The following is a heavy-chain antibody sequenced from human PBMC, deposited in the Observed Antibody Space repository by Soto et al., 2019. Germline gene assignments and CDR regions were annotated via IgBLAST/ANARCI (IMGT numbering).Heavy chain of an antibody. CDR1: GYTFTSYG. D-gene: IGHD1-26*01. V-gene: IGHV1-18*01. Sequence: ASVKVACKASGYTFTSYGISWVRQAPGQGLEWMGWISAYNGNRNYAQKVQGRVTMTTDTSTNTAYMELRSLRSDDTAVYYCAIDQVGATGDYWGQGTLGTVSS. CDR3: AIDQVGATGDY. J-gene: IGHJ4*02. CDR2: ISAYNGNR.